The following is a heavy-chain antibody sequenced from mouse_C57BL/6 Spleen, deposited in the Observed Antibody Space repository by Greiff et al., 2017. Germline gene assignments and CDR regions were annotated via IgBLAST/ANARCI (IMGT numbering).Heavy chain of an antibody. Sequence: QVQLKQSGPELVKPGASVKISCKASGYAFSSSWMNWVKQRPGQGLEWIGRIYPGDGDTNYNGKFKGKATLTADKSSSTAYMQLSSLTSEDSAVYFCASSVWGYAMGGWGPAASVTVTS. CDR3: ASSVWGYAMGG. CDR1: GYAFSSSW. J-gene: IGHJ4*01. D-gene: IGHD3-1*01. V-gene: IGHV1-82*01. CDR2: IYPGDGDT.